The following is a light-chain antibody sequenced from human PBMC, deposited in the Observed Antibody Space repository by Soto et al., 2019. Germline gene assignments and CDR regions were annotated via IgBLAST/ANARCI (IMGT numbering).Light chain of an antibody. V-gene: IGLV2-14*01. Sequence: QSALTQPASVSGSPGQSITISCTGTDSDVGGYNYVSWCQQHPGKAPKLMIYGVYNRPSGVSNRFSGSKSGNTASLTISGLQAEDEADYYCSSFTNNNTPHVVFGGGTKLTVL. J-gene: IGLJ2*01. CDR1: DSDVGGYNY. CDR2: GVY. CDR3: SSFTNNNTPHVV.